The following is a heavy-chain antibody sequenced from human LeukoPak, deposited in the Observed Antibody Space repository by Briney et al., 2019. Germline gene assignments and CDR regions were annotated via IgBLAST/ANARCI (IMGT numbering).Heavy chain of an antibody. V-gene: IGHV3-23*01. Sequence: GGSLTLSCAVSAFTFSSYAMSWVRQAQGKGLEWVSVISGGGGSTYYADSVKGRFTISRDTSKNTLYLQMNSLRAEDTAVYYCANNWNLDYWGQGTLVTVSS. CDR3: ANNWNLDY. CDR2: ISGGGGST. D-gene: IGHD1-1*01. J-gene: IGHJ4*02. CDR1: AFTFSSYA.